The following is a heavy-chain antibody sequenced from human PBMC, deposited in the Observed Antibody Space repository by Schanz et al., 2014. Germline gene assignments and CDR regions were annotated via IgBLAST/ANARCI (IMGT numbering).Heavy chain of an antibody. CDR1: GYTFTDYP. V-gene: IGHV1-18*01. CDR3: ARGRGCTGGSCYSWFDL. J-gene: IGHJ5*02. D-gene: IGHD2-15*01. Sequence: QVQVVQSGAEVKKPGASVKVSCKTSGYTFTDYPINWVRQAPGQGLEWLGWMNPNSGNPGFAQKVQGRVTMTADTSTSTAYMDLRSLRSDDTAVYYCARGRGCTGGSCYSWFDLWGQGTLVIVSS. CDR2: MNPNSGNP.